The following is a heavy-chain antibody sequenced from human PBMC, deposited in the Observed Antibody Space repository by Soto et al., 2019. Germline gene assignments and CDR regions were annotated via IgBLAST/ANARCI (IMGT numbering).Heavy chain of an antibody. D-gene: IGHD6-19*01. V-gene: IGHV3-30*18. CDR3: TKPRSSLQWPPFDP. Sequence: GGSLRLSCAVSGFTVSSNYMNWVRQTPDKGLEWVSVISPDGSSQDYADYVKGRFFTSRDNSRNTLYLQMNSLRIEDTGVYYCTKPRSSLQWPPFDPWGHGTLVTVSS. J-gene: IGHJ5*02. CDR2: ISPDGSSQ. CDR1: GFTVSSNY.